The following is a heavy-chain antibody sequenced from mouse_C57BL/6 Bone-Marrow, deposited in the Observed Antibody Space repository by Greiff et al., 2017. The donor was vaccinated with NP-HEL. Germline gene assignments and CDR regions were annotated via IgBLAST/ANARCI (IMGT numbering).Heavy chain of an antibody. D-gene: IGHD2-3*01. CDR1: GYTFTSYW. J-gene: IGHJ3*01. Sequence: QVQLQQPGAELVMPGASVKLSCKASGYTFTSYWMHWVKQRPGQGLEWIGEIDPSDSYTNYNQKFKGKSTLTVDKSSSTAYMQLSSLTSEDSAVYYCARDGYYSAWFAYWGQVTLVTVSA. V-gene: IGHV1-69*01. CDR2: IDPSDSYT. CDR3: ARDGYYSAWFAY.